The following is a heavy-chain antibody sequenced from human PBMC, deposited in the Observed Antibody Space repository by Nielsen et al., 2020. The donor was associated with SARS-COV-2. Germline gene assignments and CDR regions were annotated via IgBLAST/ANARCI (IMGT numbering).Heavy chain of an antibody. Sequence: VRQAPGQGLEWVAVIPYDGSNKYYADSVKGRFTISRDNSKNTLYLQMNSLRAEDTAVYYCARAPLTYYYDSSGYYYVEEFDYWGQGTLVTVSS. CDR3: ARAPLTYYYDSSGYYYVEEFDY. CDR2: IPYDGSNK. V-gene: IGHV3-33*05. D-gene: IGHD3-22*01. J-gene: IGHJ4*02.